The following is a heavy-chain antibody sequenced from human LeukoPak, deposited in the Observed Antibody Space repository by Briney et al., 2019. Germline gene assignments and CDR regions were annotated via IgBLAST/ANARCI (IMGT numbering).Heavy chain of an antibody. CDR3: ARELWFGGRTMFDP. CDR2: ISSSGSTI. V-gene: IGHV3-48*03. J-gene: IGHJ5*02. D-gene: IGHD3-10*01. CDR1: GFTFSSYE. Sequence: GGSLRLSCAASGFTFSSYEMNWVRQAPGKGLEWVSYISSSGSTIYYADSVKGRFTISRDNAKNSLYLQTNSLRAEDTAVYYCARELWFGGRTMFDPWGQGTLVTVSS.